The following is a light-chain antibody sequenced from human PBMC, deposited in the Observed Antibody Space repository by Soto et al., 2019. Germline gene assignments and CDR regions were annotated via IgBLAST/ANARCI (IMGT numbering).Light chain of an antibody. V-gene: IGLV2-14*01. CDR1: SSDVGGYNY. J-gene: IGLJ2*01. CDR2: DVS. Sequence: QSVLTQPASVSGSPGQSITISCTGTSSDVGGYNYVSWYQQHPAKVPKLMIYDVSNRPSGVSDRFSGSKSGNTASLTISGLQAEDEADYYCYSYTSSSTVLFGGGTKLTVL. CDR3: YSYTSSSTVL.